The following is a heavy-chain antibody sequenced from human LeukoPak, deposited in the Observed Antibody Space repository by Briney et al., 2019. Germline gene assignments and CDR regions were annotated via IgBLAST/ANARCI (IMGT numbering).Heavy chain of an antibody. CDR3: ASTGLEARYSYFDN. Sequence: GGSLRLSCAASGFTFSSYSMSWVRQAPGKGLEWVSSITTSSTYISYADSVKGRFTISRDNAKNSLYLQMNSLRAEDTAVYYCASTGLEARYSYFDNWGQGTLATVSS. J-gene: IGHJ4*02. CDR2: ITTSSTYI. D-gene: IGHD5-12*01. V-gene: IGHV3-21*01. CDR1: GFTFSSYS.